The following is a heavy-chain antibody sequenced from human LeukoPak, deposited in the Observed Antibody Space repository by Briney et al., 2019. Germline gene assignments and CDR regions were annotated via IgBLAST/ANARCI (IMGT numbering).Heavy chain of an antibody. J-gene: IGHJ4*02. CDR2: INPSGGST. V-gene: IGHV1-46*01. CDR3: ARGRRSGSYGGGLDY. CDR1: GYTFTSYY. D-gene: IGHD1-26*01. Sequence: ASVKVSCKASGYTFTSYYMHWVRQAPGQGLEWMGIINPSGGSTSYAQKFQGRVTMTRDTSTSTVYMELSGLRSEDTAVYYCARGRRSGSYGGGLDYWGQEPLVTVSS.